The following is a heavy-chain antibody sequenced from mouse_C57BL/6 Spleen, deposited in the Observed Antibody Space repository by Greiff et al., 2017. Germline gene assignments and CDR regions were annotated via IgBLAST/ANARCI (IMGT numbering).Heavy chain of an antibody. Sequence: VQLQQPGAELVMPGASVKLSCKASGYTFTSYWMHWVKQRPGQGLEWIGEIDPSDSYTNYNQKFKGKSTLTVDKSSSTAYMQLSSLTSEDSGVYYCARSYERAMDDRGQGNSDTGSS. D-gene: IGHD2-12*01. CDR3: ARSYERAMDD. CDR2: IDPSDSYT. CDR1: GYTFTSYW. V-gene: IGHV1-69*01. J-gene: IGHJ4*01.